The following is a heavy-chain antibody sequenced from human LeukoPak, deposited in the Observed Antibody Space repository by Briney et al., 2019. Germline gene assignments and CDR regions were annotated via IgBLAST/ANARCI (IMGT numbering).Heavy chain of an antibody. J-gene: IGHJ4*02. CDR2: IYTSGNT. D-gene: IGHD3-16*01. V-gene: IGHV4-4*07. CDR1: GGSIRSYY. Sequence: SETLSLTCTVSGGSIRSYYWSWIRQPAGKGLEWIGRIYTSGNTNYNPSLKGRVTMSVDTSKNQFSLKLNSVTAADTAVYYCTRDVDRVITRPFDYWGQGTLVTVSS. CDR3: TRDVDRVITRPFDY.